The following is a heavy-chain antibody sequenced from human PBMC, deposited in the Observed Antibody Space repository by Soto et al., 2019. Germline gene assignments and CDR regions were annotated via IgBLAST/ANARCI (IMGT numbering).Heavy chain of an antibody. CDR1: GFAFNSHS. Sequence: QMQLLESGGGVVQPGKALRLSCAASGFAFNSHSMHWVRQAPGKGLEWLALMTSDGSSKFYADSVKGRCTISRDNSKNTLYLEMNSLRSEDTALYYCARGRVIRYTGYELDPWGQGTLVTVSS. J-gene: IGHJ5*02. V-gene: IGHV3-30-3*01. CDR3: ARGRVIRYTGYELDP. D-gene: IGHD3-9*01. CDR2: MTSDGSSK.